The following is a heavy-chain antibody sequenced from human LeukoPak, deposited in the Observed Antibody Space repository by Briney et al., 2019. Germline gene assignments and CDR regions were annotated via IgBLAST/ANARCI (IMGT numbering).Heavy chain of an antibody. Sequence: SETLSLTCTVSGGSVSSTNYYWDWIRQSPGKGLEWIGNIYYSGSTYYNPSLKSRVTISVDTSKNQFSLKLSSVTAADTAVYYCARDRLGYYDSSGYLHWGQGTLVTVSS. D-gene: IGHD3-22*01. CDR3: ARDRLGYYDSSGYLH. V-gene: IGHV4-39*07. CDR1: GGSVSSTNYY. CDR2: IYYSGST. J-gene: IGHJ4*02.